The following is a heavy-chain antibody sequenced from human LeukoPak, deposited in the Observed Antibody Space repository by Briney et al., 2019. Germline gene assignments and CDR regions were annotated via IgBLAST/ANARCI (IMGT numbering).Heavy chain of an antibody. Sequence: GGSLRLSCAASGFTFSSYAMHWVRQAPGKGLEWVAVISYDGSNKYYADSVKGRFTISRDNSKNTLYLQMTSLRAEDTAVYYCARDRFHYDFWSGYYRGYYYGMDVWGQGTTVTVSS. D-gene: IGHD3-3*01. J-gene: IGHJ6*02. CDR3: ARDRFHYDFWSGYYRGYYYGMDV. CDR1: GFTFSSYA. CDR2: ISYDGSNK. V-gene: IGHV3-30-3*01.